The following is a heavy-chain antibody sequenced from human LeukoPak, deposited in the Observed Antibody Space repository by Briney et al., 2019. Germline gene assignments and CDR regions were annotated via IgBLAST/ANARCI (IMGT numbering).Heavy chain of an antibody. CDR3: ARHYMTTVTTEAFDI. J-gene: IGHJ3*02. CDR2: ISYDGSNK. CDR1: GFTFSSYA. D-gene: IGHD4-17*01. Sequence: GGSLRLSCAASGFTFSSYAMHWVRQAPGKGLEWAAVISYDGSNKYYADSVKGRFTISRDNSKNALYLQMNSLRAEDTAVYYCARHYMTTVTTEAFDIWGQGTMVTVSS. V-gene: IGHV3-30*04.